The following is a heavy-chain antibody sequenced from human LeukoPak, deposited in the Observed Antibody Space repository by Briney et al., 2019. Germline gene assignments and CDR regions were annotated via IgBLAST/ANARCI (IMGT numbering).Heavy chain of an antibody. Sequence: GGSLRLSCAASGFTFDDYAMHWVRQAPGKGLEWVSLINGDGGTTHYGDSVKGRFTISRDNSKNSLYLQLNSLRSEDTALYYCAQDYWGSYLHWGQGTLVTVSS. CDR1: GFTFDDYA. D-gene: IGHD1-26*01. CDR3: AQDYWGSYLH. J-gene: IGHJ4*02. CDR2: INGDGGTT. V-gene: IGHV3-43*02.